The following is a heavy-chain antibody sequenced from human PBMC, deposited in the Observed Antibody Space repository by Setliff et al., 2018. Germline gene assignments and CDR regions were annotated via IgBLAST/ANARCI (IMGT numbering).Heavy chain of an antibody. CDR1: GYTFTDYA. CDR2: INPGNGNT. V-gene: IGHV1-3*01. J-gene: IGHJ4*02. CDR3: VRGQGPRTVVAIPFDH. D-gene: IGHD3-22*01. Sequence: ASVKVSCKASGYTFTDYAMHWVRQAPGQRLEWMGWINPGNGNTKYSQKFQGRVTITRDTSASTAYMELSSLRSEDTAVYYCVRGQGPRTVVAIPFDHWGQGTLVTVSS.